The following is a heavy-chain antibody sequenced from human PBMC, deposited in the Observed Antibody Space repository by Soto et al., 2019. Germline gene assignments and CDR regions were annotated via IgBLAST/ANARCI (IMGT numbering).Heavy chain of an antibody. J-gene: IGHJ4*02. CDR1: GGTFSSYA. CDR3: ARALPTGSGRPSYFDY. V-gene: IGHV1-69*05. CDR2: IIPIFGTA. D-gene: IGHD6-19*01. Sequence: QVQLVQSGAEVKKPGSSVKVSCKASGGTFSSYAISWVRQAPGQGLEWMGGIIPIFGTANYAQKFQGRVTITXXEXTXXAYMELSSLRSEDTAVYYCARALPTGSGRPSYFDYWGQGTLVTVSS.